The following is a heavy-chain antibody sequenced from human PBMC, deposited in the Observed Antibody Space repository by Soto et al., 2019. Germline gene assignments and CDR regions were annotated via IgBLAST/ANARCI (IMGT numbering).Heavy chain of an antibody. D-gene: IGHD3-10*01. CDR1: GFTFSSYS. J-gene: IGHJ6*03. CDR2: ISSSSSTI. V-gene: IGHV3-48*01. CDR3: ARDEAERFGELLSFYYYYMDV. Sequence: EVQLVASGGGLVQPGGSLRLSCAASGFTFSSYSMNWVRQAPGKGLEWVSYISSSSSTIYYADSVKGRFTICRDNDKNSLYLQMNSLRAEDTAVYYCARDEAERFGELLSFYYYYMDVWGKGTTVTVS.